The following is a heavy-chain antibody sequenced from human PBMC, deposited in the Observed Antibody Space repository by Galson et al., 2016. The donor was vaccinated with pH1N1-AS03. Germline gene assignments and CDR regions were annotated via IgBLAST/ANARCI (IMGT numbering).Heavy chain of an antibody. CDR3: ARDGDIVIVPSAIDYYGMDV. V-gene: IGHV1-18*01. CDR1: GYKVTSYG. J-gene: IGHJ6*02. Sequence: SVKVSCKASGYKVTSYGVSWVRQAPGQGLEWMGWISGYNINAKYAEKFQGRVTLTTDKSTSTAYMELRSLTSDDTAVYFCARDGDIVIVPSAIDYYGMDVWGQGTTVTVSS. CDR2: ISGYNINA. D-gene: IGHD2-2*01.